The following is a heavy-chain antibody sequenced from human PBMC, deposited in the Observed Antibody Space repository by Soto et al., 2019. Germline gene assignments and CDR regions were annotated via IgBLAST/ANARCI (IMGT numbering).Heavy chain of an antibody. Sequence: QVQLVESGGGVVQPGRSLRLSCAASGFTFSSYAMHWVRQAPGKGLEWVAVISYDGSSKYYADSVKGRFTISRDNSKNTLYLQMNSLRAEDTAVYYCARGERWLSDYWGQGTLVTVSS. V-gene: IGHV3-30-3*01. J-gene: IGHJ4*02. CDR2: ISYDGSSK. CDR3: ARGERWLSDY. CDR1: GFTFSSYA. D-gene: IGHD6-19*01.